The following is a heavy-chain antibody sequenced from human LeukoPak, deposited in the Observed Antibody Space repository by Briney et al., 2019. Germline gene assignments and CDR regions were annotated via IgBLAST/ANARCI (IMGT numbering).Heavy chain of an antibody. D-gene: IGHD2-8*01. J-gene: IGHJ4*02. V-gene: IGHV3-7*01. CDR1: GFTFSDYW. CDR3: ATLNGPLFEY. Sequence: GGSLRLSCAASGFTFSDYWMSWVRQAPGKGLEWVASIHQHGNEKYFVDSVRGRFTISRDNAKNSLYLQMSSLRAEDTAVYYCATLNGPLFEYWGQGTLVTVSS. CDR2: IHQHGNEK.